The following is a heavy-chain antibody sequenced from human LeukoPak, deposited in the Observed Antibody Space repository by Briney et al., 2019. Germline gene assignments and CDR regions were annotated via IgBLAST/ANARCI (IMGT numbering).Heavy chain of an antibody. V-gene: IGHV3-23*01. CDR2: ISGSGGST. J-gene: IGHJ4*02. Sequence: GGSLRLSCAASGFTFSSYDMSCVRQAPGKGLEWVSTISGSGGSTYYADSVKGRFTISRDNSKNTLYLQMNSLRAEDTAVYYCAKDSDTALVNYFDYWGQGTLVTVSS. CDR3: AKDSDTALVNYFDY. D-gene: IGHD5-18*01. CDR1: GFTFSSYD.